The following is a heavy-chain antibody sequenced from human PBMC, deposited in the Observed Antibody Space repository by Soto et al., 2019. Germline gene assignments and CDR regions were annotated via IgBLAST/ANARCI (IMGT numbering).Heavy chain of an antibody. J-gene: IGHJ1*01. V-gene: IGHV3-21*01. D-gene: IGHD1-26*01. Sequence: EVQLVESGGGLVKPGGSLTLSCAASGFTFSSYSMNWVRQAPGKGLEWVSSISSSSRHIYYADSVKGRFTISRDNAKNSLYLQMNSLRAEDTAMYFCARDPSDLWEPDQYLPHWGQGTLVAVSS. CDR2: ISSSSRHI. CDR3: ARDPSDLWEPDQYLPH. CDR1: GFTFSSYS.